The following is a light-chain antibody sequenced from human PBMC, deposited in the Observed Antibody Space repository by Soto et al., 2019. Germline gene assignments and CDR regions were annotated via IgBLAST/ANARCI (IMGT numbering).Light chain of an antibody. CDR3: QQYSDWPIT. CDR1: QSVATN. CDR2: GAS. V-gene: IGKV3D-15*01. Sequence: IVRTQSAATHSVAPGERATLSCRASQSVATNLAWYQQKPGQAPRLLIYGASTRATGIPARFSGSGSGTEFTLTISSLQSEDSAFYFCQQYSDWPITSGQGTRLEIK. J-gene: IGKJ5*01.